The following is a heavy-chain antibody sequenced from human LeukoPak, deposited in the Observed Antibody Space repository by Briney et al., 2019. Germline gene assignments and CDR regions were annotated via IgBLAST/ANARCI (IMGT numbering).Heavy chain of an antibody. CDR2: IHYSGRT. V-gene: IGHV4-31*03. CDR1: GDSVNSDAFY. CDR3: ARATVTVSFDS. D-gene: IGHD4-17*01. Sequence: PSETLSLTCTVSGDSVNSDAFYWSWIRQFPGKGLEWIGFIHYSGRTDYSPSLRSRITISLDTSNIHFSLNMTSVTAADTAVYYCARATVTVSFDSWGQGTLVTVSS. J-gene: IGHJ4*02.